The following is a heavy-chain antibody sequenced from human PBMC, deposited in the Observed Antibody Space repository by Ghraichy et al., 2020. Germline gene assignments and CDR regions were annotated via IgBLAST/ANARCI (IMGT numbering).Heavy chain of an antibody. D-gene: IGHD2-21*01. Sequence: GGSLRLSCGASGFTFSDYAMTWVRQAPGKGLEWVSSIGGGGTDTYYADSVKGRFTISRDNSKNTLYLQMNSLRAEDTAVYYCAKDSIPRNNAWDYFDYWGQGTLVTVSP. V-gene: IGHV3-23*01. CDR2: IGGGGTDT. J-gene: IGHJ4*02. CDR1: GFTFSDYA. CDR3: AKDSIPRNNAWDYFDY.